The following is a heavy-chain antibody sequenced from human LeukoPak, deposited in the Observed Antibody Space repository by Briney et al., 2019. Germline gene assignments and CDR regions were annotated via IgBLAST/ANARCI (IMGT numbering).Heavy chain of an antibody. V-gene: IGHV1-2*02. D-gene: IGHD3-10*01. J-gene: IGHJ4*02. CDR2: INPNSGGT. Sequence: ASVTVSCKASGYTFTGYYMHWVRQAPGQGLEWMGWINPNSGGTNYAQKFQGRVTMTRDTSINTVYMELSRLRSDDTAVYYCATGLFSYYYGSGAWGQGTLVTVSS. CDR3: ATGLFSYYYGSGA. CDR1: GYTFTGYY.